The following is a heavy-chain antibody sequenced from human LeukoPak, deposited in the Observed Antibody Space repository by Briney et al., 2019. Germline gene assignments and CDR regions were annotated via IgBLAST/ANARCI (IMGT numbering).Heavy chain of an antibody. J-gene: IGHJ4*02. CDR1: GFTFSDYY. CDR2: ISSSSSYT. D-gene: IGHD2-15*01. CDR3: AERVANFDY. V-gene: IGHV3-11*03. Sequence: GGSLRLSCAASGFTFSDYYMSWIRQAPGKGLEWVSYISSSSSYTNYADSVKGRFTISRDNAKNSLYLQMNSLRAEDTAVYYCAERVANFDYWGQGTLVTVSS.